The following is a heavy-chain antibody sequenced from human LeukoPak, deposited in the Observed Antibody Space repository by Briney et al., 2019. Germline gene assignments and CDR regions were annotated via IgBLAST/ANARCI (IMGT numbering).Heavy chain of an antibody. D-gene: IGHD7-27*01. J-gene: IGHJ4*02. CDR1: GYTFSGYF. CDR3: ARELSSTPNWEFDY. V-gene: IGHV1-2*06. Sequence: VASVKVSCKASGYTFSGYFIHWVRQAAGQRLEWMGRINADSGGTKYPHNFQGRVTMTRDTSTSTASMELSRLTSDDTAVYYCARELSSTPNWEFDYWGQGTLVTVSS. CDR2: INADSGGT.